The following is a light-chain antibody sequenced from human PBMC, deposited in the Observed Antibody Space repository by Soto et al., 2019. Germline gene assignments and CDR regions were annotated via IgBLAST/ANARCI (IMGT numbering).Light chain of an antibody. CDR2: GNT. CDR1: SSNIGADFD. V-gene: IGLV1-40*01. Sequence: QSVLTQPPSVSGAPGQRVTISCTGSSSNIGADFDVNWFQQFPGTAPKLLIFGNTNRPSGVPDRISGSKSGTSASLAIAGLQAEDEADYYCQSYDSSVSGWVFGGGTKLTVL. J-gene: IGLJ3*02. CDR3: QSYDSSVSGWV.